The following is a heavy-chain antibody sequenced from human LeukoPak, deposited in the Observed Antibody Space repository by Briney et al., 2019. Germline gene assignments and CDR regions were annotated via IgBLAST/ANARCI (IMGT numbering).Heavy chain of an antibody. CDR1: GFTFSSYS. D-gene: IGHD1-14*01. J-gene: IGHJ4*02. CDR2: INGDGSST. CDR3: TRGGGTSVY. Sequence: GGSLRLSCAASGFTFSSYSMNWVRQAPGKGLVWVSRINGDGSSTSYADSVKGRFSISRDNTRNTVYMQMNSLRAEDTAVYYCTRGGGTSVYWGQGTLVTVSS. V-gene: IGHV3-74*01.